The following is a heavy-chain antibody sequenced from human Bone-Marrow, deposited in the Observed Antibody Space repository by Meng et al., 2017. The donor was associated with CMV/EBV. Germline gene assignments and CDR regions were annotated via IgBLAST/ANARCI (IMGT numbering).Heavy chain of an antibody. J-gene: IGHJ4*02. D-gene: IGHD3-10*01. V-gene: IGHV3-13*01. CDR3: ARDNEQVGAMDC. CDR2: IGPAGDT. CDR1: GFTFSSYD. Sequence: GESLKISCAASGFTFSSYDMHWVRQTTGKALVWVSGIGPAGDTYYPDSVKGRFTISREDAKNSFYLQMNSLTVGDTAVYFCARDNEQVGAMDCWGQGTRVTVSS.